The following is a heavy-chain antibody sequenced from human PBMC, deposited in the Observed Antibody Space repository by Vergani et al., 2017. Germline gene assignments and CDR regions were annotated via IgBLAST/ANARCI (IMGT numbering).Heavy chain of an antibody. V-gene: IGHV1-46*03. CDR3: ARGDYGIATCYRY. Sequence: VQVVQSGAEVKKSGASVKVSCKTSGYTFSNYDMHWVRQAHGKGLEWMGIINPSGGHTNYAQKFKGRATMTRDTSTSTVYMELSSLRSEDTAIYYCARGDYGIATCYRYWGQGTLVTVSA. CDR1: GYTFSNYD. D-gene: IGHD3-9*01. J-gene: IGHJ4*02. CDR2: INPSGGHT.